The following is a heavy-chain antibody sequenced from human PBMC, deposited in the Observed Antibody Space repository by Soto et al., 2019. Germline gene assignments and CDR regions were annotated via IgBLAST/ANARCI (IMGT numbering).Heavy chain of an antibody. Sequence: EVQLLESGGGLVQPGGSLRLSCAASGFTFSSFAMSWVRQAPGKGLEWVSTIHSSGGDTYYADSVKGRFTISRDNSKKSVYLQMSSLRLEDTALYYCAKDMAHYDFWGNNERALDVWGQGTTVIVSS. CDR1: GFTFSSFA. J-gene: IGHJ6*02. V-gene: IGHV3-23*01. CDR3: AKDMAHYDFWGNNERALDV. D-gene: IGHD3-3*01. CDR2: IHSSGGDT.